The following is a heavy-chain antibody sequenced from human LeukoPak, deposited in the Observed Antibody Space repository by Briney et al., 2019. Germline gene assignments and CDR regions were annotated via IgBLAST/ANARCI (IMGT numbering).Heavy chain of an antibody. J-gene: IGHJ4*02. CDR2: IHSSGTT. V-gene: IGHV4-4*09. D-gene: IGHD4-11*01. CDR1: GCSISSFY. Sequence: SETLSLTCTVSGCSISSFYWNWVRQPPEKGLEWFGYIHSSGTTNYNPSLKNRVTISLDTSKNQLSLQLKSETAAGTHGYYCAWLYSNYPYFFDLWGQGTLVTVSS. CDR3: AWLYSNYPYFFDL.